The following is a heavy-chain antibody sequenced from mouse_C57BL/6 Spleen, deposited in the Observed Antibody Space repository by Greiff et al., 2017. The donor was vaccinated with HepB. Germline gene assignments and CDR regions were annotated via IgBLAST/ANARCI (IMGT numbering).Heavy chain of an antibody. D-gene: IGHD2-1*01. Sequence: VQLQQSGAELVKPGASVKLSCKASGYTFTSYWMHWVKQRPGQGLEWIGMIHPNSGSTNYNEKFKSKATLTVDKSSSTAYMQLSSLTSEDSAVYYCARARADYGSYEAMDYWGQGTSVTVSS. V-gene: IGHV1-64*01. CDR2: IHPNSGST. J-gene: IGHJ4*01. CDR1: GYTFTSYW. CDR3: ARARADYGSYEAMDY.